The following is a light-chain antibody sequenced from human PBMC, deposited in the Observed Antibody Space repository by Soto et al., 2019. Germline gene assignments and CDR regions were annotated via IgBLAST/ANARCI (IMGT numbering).Light chain of an antibody. CDR2: EVS. CDR3: SSYTSSSTWV. V-gene: IGLV2-14*01. CDR1: SSDVGGYNY. Sequence: QSALTQPASVSGSPGQSITISCTGTSSDVGGYNYVSWYQQHPGKAPKVMIYEVSNRPSGVSNRFSGSKSGNTASLTISGLQAEDEADYYCSSYTSSSTWVFGGGTNSPS. J-gene: IGLJ3*02.